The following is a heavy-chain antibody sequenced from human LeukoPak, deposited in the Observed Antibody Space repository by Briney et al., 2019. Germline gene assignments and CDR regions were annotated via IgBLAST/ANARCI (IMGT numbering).Heavy chain of an antibody. V-gene: IGHV4-34*01. CDR2: ISHSGST. CDR1: GGSFSGYY. D-gene: IGHD5-24*01. Sequence: SETLSLTCAVYGGSFSGYYWSWIRQPPGKGLEWIGEISHSGSTNYNPSLKSRVTISVDTSKNQFSLKLSSVTAADTAVYYCARGLGDGYNYLPRAHDYWGQGTLVTVSS. CDR3: ARGLGDGYNYLPRAHDY. J-gene: IGHJ4*02.